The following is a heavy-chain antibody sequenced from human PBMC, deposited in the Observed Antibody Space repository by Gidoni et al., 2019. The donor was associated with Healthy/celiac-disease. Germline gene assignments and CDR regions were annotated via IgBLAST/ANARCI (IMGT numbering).Heavy chain of an antibody. V-gene: IGHV4-59*01. Sequence: QLQGAGPVLANPFGTLSHPCTAPGSSTSSYSWSWIRHPPGKGLEWIGYIYYSGSTNYNPSRKSRVTISVDTSKNQFCLKLSSVNAADTAVYYCARIPPRRDKSGNFDYWGQGTLVTVSS. CDR2: IYYSGST. D-gene: IGHD2-21*01. J-gene: IGHJ4*02. CDR1: GSSTSSYS. CDR3: ARIPPRRDKSGNFDY.